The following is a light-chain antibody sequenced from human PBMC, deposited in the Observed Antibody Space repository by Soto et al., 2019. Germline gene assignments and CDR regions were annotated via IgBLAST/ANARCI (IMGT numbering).Light chain of an antibody. CDR2: SNN. CDR3: AAWDDSLNGPV. J-gene: IGLJ2*01. Sequence: QSVLTQPPSASGTPGQRVTISCSGSSSNIGSNTVNWYQQLPGTAPTLLIYSNNQRPSGVPDRFSGSKSGTSASLAISGLQSEDEDDYYCAAWDDSLNGPVFGGGTKLTVL. CDR1: SSNIGSNT. V-gene: IGLV1-44*01.